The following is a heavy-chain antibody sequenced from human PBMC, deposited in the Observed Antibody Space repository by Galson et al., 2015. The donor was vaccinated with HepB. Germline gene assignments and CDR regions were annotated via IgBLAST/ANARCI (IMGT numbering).Heavy chain of an antibody. Sequence: CAASGITFSSYGMHWARQAPGKGLEWVAMIWFDGSNKYYADSVKGRFTISRDNSKNTLYLQMNSLRAEDTAVYYCARDMGGYPFDYWGQGTLVTVSS. CDR1: GITFSSYG. V-gene: IGHV3-33*01. CDR3: ARDMGGYPFDY. D-gene: IGHD3-22*01. J-gene: IGHJ4*02. CDR2: IWFDGSNK.